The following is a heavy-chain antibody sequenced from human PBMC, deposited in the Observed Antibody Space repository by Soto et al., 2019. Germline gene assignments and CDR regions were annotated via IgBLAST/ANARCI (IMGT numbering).Heavy chain of an antibody. CDR3: ARAGVRGAPYYYYYGMDV. Sequence: PSETLSLTCTVSGGSVSSGSYYWSWIRQPPGKGLEWIGYIYYSGSTNYNPSLKSRVTISVDTSKNQFSLKLSSVTAADTTVYYCARAGVRGAPYYYYYGMDVWGQGTTVTVSS. CDR1: GGSVSSGSYY. V-gene: IGHV4-61*01. J-gene: IGHJ6*02. D-gene: IGHD3-10*01. CDR2: IYYSGST.